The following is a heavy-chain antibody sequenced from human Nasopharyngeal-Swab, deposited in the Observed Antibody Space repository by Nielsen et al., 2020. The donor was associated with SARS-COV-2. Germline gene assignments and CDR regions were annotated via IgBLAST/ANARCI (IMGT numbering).Heavy chain of an antibody. CDR3: ARVSHYGSGIYGYYYYYMDV. D-gene: IGHD3-10*01. CDR1: GGSISSDY. J-gene: IGHJ6*03. V-gene: IGHV4-59*01. Sequence: SETLSLTCSVSGGSISSDYWSWIRQPPGKGLEWTGYIYYSGSTNYNPSLKSRVTISVDTSQNQFSLKLRSVTAADTAVYYCARVSHYGSGIYGYYYYYMDVWGKGTTVTVSS. CDR2: IYYSGST.